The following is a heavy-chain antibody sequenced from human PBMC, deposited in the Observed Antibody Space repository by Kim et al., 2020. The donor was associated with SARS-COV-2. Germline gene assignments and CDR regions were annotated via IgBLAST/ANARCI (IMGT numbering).Heavy chain of an antibody. CDR1: GFTFSSYE. J-gene: IGHJ3*02. D-gene: IGHD3-22*01. CDR3: ARVFFLSGYGRDAFDI. Sequence: GGSLRLSCAASGFTFSSYEMNWVRQAPGKGLEWVSYISSSGSTIYYADSVKGRFTISRDNAKNSLYLQMNSLRAEDTAVYYCARVFFLSGYGRDAFDIWGQGTMVTVSS. CDR2: ISSSGSTI. V-gene: IGHV3-48*03.